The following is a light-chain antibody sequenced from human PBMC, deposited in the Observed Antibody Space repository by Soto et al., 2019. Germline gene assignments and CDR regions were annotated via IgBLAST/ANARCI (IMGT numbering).Light chain of an antibody. CDR3: QQYGNSRWS. CDR2: GAS. J-gene: IGKJ1*01. Sequence: IVLTQSPGTLSLSPGERATLSCRASQSVNSAYLAWYQQRRGQGPRLLIYGASSRATGIPDRFSGSGSGTDFTLTISRLEPEDFAVYYCQQYGNSRWSLGQGTKVDIK. CDR1: QSVNSAY. V-gene: IGKV3-20*01.